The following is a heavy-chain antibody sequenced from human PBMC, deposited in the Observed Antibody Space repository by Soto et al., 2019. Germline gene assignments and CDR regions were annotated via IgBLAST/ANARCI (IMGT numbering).Heavy chain of an antibody. Sequence: VEVSWKSSGGAFSSYTISWVQQAPGQGLEWMGRIIPILGVANYAQKFQGRVTITADKSTSTAYMELSSLRSEDTAVYYCARGTYDILTGYYRAWFDPWGQGTLVTAPQ. J-gene: IGHJ5*02. V-gene: IGHV1-69*02. CDR3: ARGTYDILTGYYRAWFDP. CDR1: GGAFSSYT. D-gene: IGHD3-9*01. CDR2: IIPILGVA.